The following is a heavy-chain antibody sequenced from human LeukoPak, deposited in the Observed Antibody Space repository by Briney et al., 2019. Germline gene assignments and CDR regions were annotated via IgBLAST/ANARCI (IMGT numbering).Heavy chain of an antibody. CDR2: ISSSSSYI. D-gene: IGHD6-13*01. J-gene: IGHJ5*02. Sequence: GGSLRLSCAASGFSFSNYAMNWVRQAPGKGLEWVSSISSSSSYIYYAGSVKGRFTISRDNAKNSLYLQMNSLRAEDTAVYYCARDESAAAGGWFDPWGQGTLVTVSS. CDR1: GFSFSNYA. V-gene: IGHV3-21*01. CDR3: ARDESAAAGGWFDP.